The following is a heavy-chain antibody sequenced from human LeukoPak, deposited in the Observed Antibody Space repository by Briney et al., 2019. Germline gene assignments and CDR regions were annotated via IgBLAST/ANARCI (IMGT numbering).Heavy chain of an antibody. CDR1: GFTFRSDA. Sequence: GGCLRLSSAAPGFTFRSDAMSWVRQSPGKGLERVSAISGSGGTPYKADSVKRRFTISRDNSKNTLYLQMNSLRVEDTAVYYCARNRVDSSSWYNWFDPWGEGTLVTVSS. V-gene: IGHV3-23*01. CDR2: ISGSGGTP. CDR3: ARNRVDSSSWYNWFDP. D-gene: IGHD6-13*01. J-gene: IGHJ5*02.